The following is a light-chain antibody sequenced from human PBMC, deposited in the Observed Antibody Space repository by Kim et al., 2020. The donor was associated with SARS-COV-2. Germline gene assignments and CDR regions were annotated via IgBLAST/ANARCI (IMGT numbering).Light chain of an antibody. J-gene: IGLJ2*01. CDR2: DVS. Sequence: GQSITISCTGTSSDVGGYNYVSWYQQHPGKAPKVMIYDVSNRPSGVSNRFSGSKSGNTASLIISGLQAEDEADYYCSSYTSSNTVVFGGGTQLTVL. CDR1: SSDVGGYNY. CDR3: SSYTSSNTVV. V-gene: IGLV2-14*03.